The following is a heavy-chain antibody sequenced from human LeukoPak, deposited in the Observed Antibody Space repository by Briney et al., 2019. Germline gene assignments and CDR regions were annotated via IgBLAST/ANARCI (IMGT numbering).Heavy chain of an antibody. CDR2: ISYDGSNK. J-gene: IGHJ5*02. V-gene: IGHV3-30*03. CDR1: GFTFSSYG. CDR3: ARDSSSWPFGWFDP. D-gene: IGHD6-13*01. Sequence: GGSLRLSCAASGFTFSSYGMHWVRQAPGKGLEWVAVISYDGSNKYYADSVKGRSTISRDNSKNTLYLQMNSLRAEDTAVYYCARDSSSWPFGWFDPWGQGTLVTVSS.